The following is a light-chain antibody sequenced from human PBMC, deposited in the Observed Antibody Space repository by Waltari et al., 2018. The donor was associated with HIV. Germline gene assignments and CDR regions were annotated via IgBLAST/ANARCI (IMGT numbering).Light chain of an antibody. CDR2: GAS. V-gene: IGKV3-15*01. CDR3: LQSDKWPRT. Sequence: VLLTQSPATLSVSPGERVTLSCRASQSVSSSLAWYQLKPGQAPRLLIYGASTRASGVPARFTATGSGTQFTLTVSNLQSDDFAHYVCLQSDKWPRTFGQGTKLEIK. J-gene: IGKJ1*01. CDR1: QSVSSS.